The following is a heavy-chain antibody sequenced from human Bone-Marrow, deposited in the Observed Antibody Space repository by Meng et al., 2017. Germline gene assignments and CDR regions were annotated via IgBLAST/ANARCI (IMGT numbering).Heavy chain of an antibody. V-gene: IGHV3-15*01. CDR2: IKSETDGGTT. CDR1: GFTFSNAW. Sequence: GESLKISCAASGFTFSNAWMSWVRQAPGKGLEWVGCIKSETDGGTTDYAAPVKSRFTISRDDSENTLYLQLNSLKTEDTAVYYCTTGVSVTSYWGHGTLVTVSS. CDR3: TTGVSVTSY. J-gene: IGHJ4*01. D-gene: IGHD3-16*01.